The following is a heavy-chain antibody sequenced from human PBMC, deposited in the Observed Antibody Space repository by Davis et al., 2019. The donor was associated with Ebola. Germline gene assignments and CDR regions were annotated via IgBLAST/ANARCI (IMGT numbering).Heavy chain of an antibody. D-gene: IGHD6-19*01. V-gene: IGHV1-3*01. J-gene: IGHJ4*02. CDR2: VHGGNGNT. CDR3: AKNVAETGDFDS. CDR1: GFILTNYA. Sequence: AASVKVSCKASGFILTNYAIHWVRQAPGQRLEWMGWVHGGNGNTKYSQRFQGRVTITTDTSASTAYMELRSLRSDDTAVYYCAKNVAETGDFDSWGQGTLVAVST.